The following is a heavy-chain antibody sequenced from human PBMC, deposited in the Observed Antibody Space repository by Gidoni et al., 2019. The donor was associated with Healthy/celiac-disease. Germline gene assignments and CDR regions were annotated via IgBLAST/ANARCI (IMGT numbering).Heavy chain of an antibody. CDR3: AKDDYGDQGYFDY. V-gene: IGHV3-23*01. J-gene: IGHJ4*02. Sequence: EVQLLASGGGLVQPGGSLRLSCAASGFTFSSYAMSWVRQAPGKGLAWVSAISGSGGSTYYADSVKGRFTISRDKSKNTLYLQMNSLRAEDTAVYYCAKDDYGDQGYFDYWGQGTLVTVSS. CDR2: ISGSGGST. CDR1: GFTFSSYA. D-gene: IGHD4-17*01.